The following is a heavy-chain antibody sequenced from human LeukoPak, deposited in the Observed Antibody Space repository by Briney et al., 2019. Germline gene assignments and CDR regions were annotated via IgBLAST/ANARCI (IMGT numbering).Heavy chain of an antibody. V-gene: IGHV3-21*01. CDR3: AREGPPHAFDI. J-gene: IGHJ3*02. CDR2: ISSSSSYI. Sequence: GGSLRLSCAASGFTFDDYAMHWVRQAPGKGLEWVSSISSSSSYIYYADSVKGRFTISRDNAKNSLYLQMNSLRAEDTAVYYCAREGPPHAFDIWGQGTMVTVSS. CDR1: GFTFDDYA.